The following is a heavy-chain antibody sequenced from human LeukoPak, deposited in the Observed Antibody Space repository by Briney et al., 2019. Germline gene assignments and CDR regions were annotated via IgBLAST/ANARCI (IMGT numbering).Heavy chain of an antibody. CDR1: GFTFSSYW. CDR2: IKEDGSEN. V-gene: IGHV3-7*01. CDR3: VSGGWYHDY. D-gene: IGHD6-19*01. Sequence: PGGSLRLSCAASGFTFSSYWMSWVRQAPGKGLEWVANIKEDGSENSYVDSVKGRFTISRDNAKNSLYLQMNSLRAEDTAVYYCVSGGWYHDYWGQGTLVIVSS. J-gene: IGHJ4*02.